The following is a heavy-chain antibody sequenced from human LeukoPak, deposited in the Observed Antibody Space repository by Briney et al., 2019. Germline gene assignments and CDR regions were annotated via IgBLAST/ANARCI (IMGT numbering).Heavy chain of an antibody. V-gene: IGHV4-34*01. CDR1: GGSFSGYY. CDR2: INHSGST. Sequence: SETLSLTCAVYGGSFSGYYWSWVRQTPGKGLEWIGEINHSGSTYYNPSLKSRVSLSVDTSKNQFSLKLRSVTAADTAVFYCARGGSTWYRSSYYYGMDVWGQGTTVTVSS. D-gene: IGHD6-13*01. CDR3: ARGGSTWYRSSYYYGMDV. J-gene: IGHJ6*02.